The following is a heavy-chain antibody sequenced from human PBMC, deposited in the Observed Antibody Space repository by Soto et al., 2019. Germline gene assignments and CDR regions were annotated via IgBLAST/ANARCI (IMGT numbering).Heavy chain of an antibody. Sequence: PSETLSLTCAVYGGSFSGYYWSWIRQPPGKGLEWIGEINHSGSTNYNPSLKSRVTISVDTSKNQFSLKLSSVTAADTAVYYCARGPRYYDSSCYYLDYWGQGTLVTVSS. J-gene: IGHJ4*02. V-gene: IGHV4-34*01. D-gene: IGHD3-22*01. CDR2: INHSGST. CDR3: ARGPRYYDSSCYYLDY. CDR1: GGSFSGYY.